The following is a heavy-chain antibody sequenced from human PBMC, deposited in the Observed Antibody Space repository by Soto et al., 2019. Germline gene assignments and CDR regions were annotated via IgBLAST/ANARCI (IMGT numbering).Heavy chain of an antibody. V-gene: IGHV4-61*08. D-gene: IGHD1-26*01. J-gene: IGHJ5*02. Sequence: SETLSLTCTVSGGSISSGDYYWSWIRQPPGKGLEWIGYVHYIGNTDYNPSLKSRVTISVDTSKNQYSLNLASVTAADTAMYYCARLPWERSSFDHWGQGTLVTVPQ. CDR3: ARLPWERSSFDH. CDR1: GGSISSGDYY. CDR2: VHYIGNT.